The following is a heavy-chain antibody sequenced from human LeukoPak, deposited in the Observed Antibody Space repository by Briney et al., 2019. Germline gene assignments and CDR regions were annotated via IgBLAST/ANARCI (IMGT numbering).Heavy chain of an antibody. V-gene: IGHV3-7*01. CDR3: TRDTGGSGSYPDY. Sequence: GGSLRLSCAASGFTFISYWMTWVRQTPGKGLEWVANIKQDGSERYFWDSVRDRFTISRDNAKNSLSLQMNSLRAEDTGVYYCTRDTGGSGSYPDYWGQGNLVTVSS. CDR2: IKQDGSER. J-gene: IGHJ4*02. CDR1: GFTFISYW. D-gene: IGHD1-26*01.